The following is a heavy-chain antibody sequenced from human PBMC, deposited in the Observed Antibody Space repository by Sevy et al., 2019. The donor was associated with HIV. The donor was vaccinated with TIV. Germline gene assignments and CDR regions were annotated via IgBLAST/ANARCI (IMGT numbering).Heavy chain of an antibody. V-gene: IGHV3-66*01. Sequence: GGSLRLSCAASGFTVINNYMSWVRQAPGKGLEWVSIIYSGDGTYYADSVKGRFTISRDNSKNTVYLQMNSLRAEDTAVYYCARGDDAGVGYYYYGLDVWGQGTTVTVSS. CDR1: GFTVINNY. CDR3: ARGDDAGVGYYYYGLDV. D-gene: IGHD1-26*01. CDR2: IYSGDGT. J-gene: IGHJ6*02.